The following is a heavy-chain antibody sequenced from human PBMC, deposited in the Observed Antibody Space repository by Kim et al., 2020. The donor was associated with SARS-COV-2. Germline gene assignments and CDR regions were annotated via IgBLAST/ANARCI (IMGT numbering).Heavy chain of an antibody. J-gene: IGHJ4*02. CDR3: ARVIAAAGLYYFDY. Sequence: PSLQSRVTISVDTSKNQFSLTLSSVTAADTAVYYCARVIAAAGLYYFDYWGQGTLVTISS. V-gene: IGHV4-31*02. D-gene: IGHD6-13*01.